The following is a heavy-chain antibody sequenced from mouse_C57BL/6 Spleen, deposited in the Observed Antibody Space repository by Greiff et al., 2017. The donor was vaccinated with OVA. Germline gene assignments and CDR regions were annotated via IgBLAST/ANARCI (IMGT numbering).Heavy chain of an antibody. J-gene: IGHJ4*01. Sequence: QVQLKESGPGLVQPSQSLSITCTVSGFSLPSYGVHWVRQSPGKGLVWLGVIWSGGSTDYNAAFISRLSISKDNSKSQVFFKMNSLQADDTAIYYCARKKDYGNYENAMDYWGQGTSVTVSS. CDR1: GFSLPSYG. CDR2: IWSGGST. D-gene: IGHD2-1*01. V-gene: IGHV2-2*01. CDR3: ARKKDYGNYENAMDY.